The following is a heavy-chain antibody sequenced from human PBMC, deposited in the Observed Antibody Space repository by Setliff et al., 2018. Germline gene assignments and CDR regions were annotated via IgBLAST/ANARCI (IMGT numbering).Heavy chain of an antibody. CDR2: IGGSGGST. J-gene: IGHJ4*01. Sequence: GGSLRLSCAASGFTFSSYAMSWVRQAPGKGLEWVSAIGGSGGSTYYADSVKGRFTISRDNSKNELYLEMNSLRAEDTAVYYCARRRRIPYFENFFDNWGQGTLVTVSS. CDR3: ARRRRIPYFENFFDN. CDR1: GFTFSSYA. D-gene: IGHD2-21*01. V-gene: IGHV3-23*01.